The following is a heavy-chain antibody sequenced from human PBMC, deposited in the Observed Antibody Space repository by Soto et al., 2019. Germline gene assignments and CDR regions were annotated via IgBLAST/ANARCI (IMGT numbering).Heavy chain of an antibody. CDR2: TYYRSKWYN. Sequence: PSQTLSLTCAISGDSVSSNSAAWNWIRQSPSRGLEWLGRTYYRSKWYNDYAVSVKSRITINPDTSKNQFSLQLNSVTPEDTAVYYCAREDIVLMVYARVRAFDIWGQGTMVTVSS. CDR1: GDSVSSNSAA. V-gene: IGHV6-1*01. D-gene: IGHD2-8*01. CDR3: AREDIVLMVYARVRAFDI. J-gene: IGHJ3*02.